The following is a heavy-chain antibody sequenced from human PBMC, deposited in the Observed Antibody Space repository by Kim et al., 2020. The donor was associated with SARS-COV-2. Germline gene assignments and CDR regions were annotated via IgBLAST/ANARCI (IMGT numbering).Heavy chain of an antibody. D-gene: IGHD6-19*01. CDR3: ARAVAANWFDP. Sequence: GGSLRLSCAASGFTFSAYWMSWVRQAPGKRLEWVAYMKEDGSETSYVDSVKGRFTISRDNAKNSLYLQMSSLRPDDTALYYCARAVAANWFDPWGQGTLV. CDR2: MKEDGSET. V-gene: IGHV3-7*03. CDR1: GFTFSAYW. J-gene: IGHJ5*02.